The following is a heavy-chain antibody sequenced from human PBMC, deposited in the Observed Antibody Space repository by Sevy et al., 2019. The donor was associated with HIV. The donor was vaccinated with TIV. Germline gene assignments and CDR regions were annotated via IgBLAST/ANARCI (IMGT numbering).Heavy chain of an antibody. CDR3: ARDQGLGDEATTGGVY. D-gene: IGHD1-1*01. V-gene: IGHV3-30-3*01. CDR2: ISYDGSNK. Sequence: GGSLRLSCAASGFTFSSYAMHWVRQAPGKGLEWVAVISYDGSNKYYADSVKGRFTISRDNSKNTLYLQMNSLRAEDTAVYYCARDQGLGDEATTGGVYWGQGTLVTVSS. CDR1: GFTFSSYA. J-gene: IGHJ4*02.